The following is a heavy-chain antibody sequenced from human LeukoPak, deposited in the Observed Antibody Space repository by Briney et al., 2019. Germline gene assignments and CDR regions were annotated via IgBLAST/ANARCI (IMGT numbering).Heavy chain of an antibody. CDR1: GYTFTSYD. Sequence: GASVKVSCKASGYTFTSYDINWVRQATGQGLEWMGWINPNSGGTNYAQKFQGRVTMTRDTSISTAYMELSRLRSDDTAVYYCARTYGSGSYYKFYYYYYMDVWGKGTTVTVSS. CDR3: ARTYGSGSYYKFYYYYYMDV. J-gene: IGHJ6*03. V-gene: IGHV1-2*02. D-gene: IGHD3-10*01. CDR2: INPNSGGT.